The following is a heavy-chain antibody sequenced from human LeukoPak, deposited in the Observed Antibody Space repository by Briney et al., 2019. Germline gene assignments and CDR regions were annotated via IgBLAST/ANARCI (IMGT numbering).Heavy chain of an antibody. J-gene: IGHJ4*02. D-gene: IGHD5-12*01. CDR1: GGTFSSYA. CDR3: ASKYGGYVGY. Sequence: GASVKVSCKASGGTFSSYAISWVRQAPGQGVEWMGRIIPILGIANYAQKFQGRVTITADKSTSTAYMELSSLRSEDTAVYYCASKYGGYVGYWGQGTLVTVSS. V-gene: IGHV1-69*04. CDR2: IIPILGIA.